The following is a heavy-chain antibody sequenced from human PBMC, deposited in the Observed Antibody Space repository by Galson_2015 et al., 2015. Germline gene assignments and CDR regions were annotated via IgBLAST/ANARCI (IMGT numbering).Heavy chain of an antibody. Sequence: SLRLSCAASGFTFSSYGMHWVRQAPGKGLEWVAVISYDGSNKYYADSVKGRFTISRDNSKNTLYLQMNSLRAEDTAVYYCAKERREGAAAGPYYYYGMDVWGQGTTVTVSS. D-gene: IGHD6-13*01. CDR2: ISYDGSNK. CDR3: AKERREGAAAGPYYYYGMDV. V-gene: IGHV3-30*18. CDR1: GFTFSSYG. J-gene: IGHJ6*02.